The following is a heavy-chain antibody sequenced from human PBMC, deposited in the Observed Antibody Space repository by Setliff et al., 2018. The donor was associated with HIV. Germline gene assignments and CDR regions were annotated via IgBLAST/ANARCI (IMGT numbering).Heavy chain of an antibody. J-gene: IGHJ4*02. V-gene: IGHV3-30-3*01. D-gene: IGHD1-26*01. CDR1: GFTFSSYV. CDR2: MSTGGGIK. Sequence: GGSLRLSCAATGFTFSSYVLHWVRQAPGKGLEWVAVMSTGGGIKICADSVKGRFTISRDNSRNTLFLQMNNLRPEDTATYYCVRDPIEGSPDYFDYWGQGALVTVSS. CDR3: VRDPIEGSPDYFDY.